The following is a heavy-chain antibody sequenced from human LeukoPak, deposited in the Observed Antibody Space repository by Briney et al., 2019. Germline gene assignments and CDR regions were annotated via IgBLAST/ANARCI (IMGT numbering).Heavy chain of an antibody. Sequence: AASVKVSCKASGGTFSSYAISWVRQAPGQGLEWMGGIIPIFGTANYAQKFQGRVTITADESTSTAYMELSSLRSEDTAVYYCATCYDYVWGSYRPSPCAFDTWGQGTMVTVSS. J-gene: IGHJ3*02. V-gene: IGHV1-69*13. D-gene: IGHD3-16*02. CDR1: GGTFSSYA. CDR3: ATCYDYVWGSYRPSPCAFDT. CDR2: IIPIFGTA.